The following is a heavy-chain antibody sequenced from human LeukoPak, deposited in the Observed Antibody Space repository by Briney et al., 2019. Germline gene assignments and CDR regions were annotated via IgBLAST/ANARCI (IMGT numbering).Heavy chain of an antibody. CDR1: GFTFSSYW. Sequence: GGSLRLSCAASGFTFSSYWMSWVRQTPGKGLEWVSAISGSGGSTYYADSVKGRFTISRDNSKNTLYLQMNSLRAEDTAVYYCAKVHSSGWSPLAFDYWGQGTLVTVSS. V-gene: IGHV3-23*01. CDR3: AKVHSSGWSPLAFDY. D-gene: IGHD6-19*01. J-gene: IGHJ4*02. CDR2: ISGSGGST.